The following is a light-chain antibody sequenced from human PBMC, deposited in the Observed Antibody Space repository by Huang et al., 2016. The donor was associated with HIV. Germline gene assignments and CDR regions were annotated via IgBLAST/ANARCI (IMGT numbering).Light chain of an antibody. V-gene: IGKV3-20*01. CDR3: QQYDSSQGIS. CDR1: QTLKKIY. J-gene: IGKJ5*01. CDR2: GAS. Sequence: EIVLTQSPDTLFLSPGERATVSCRVSQTLKKIYLAWYQQKPGQGPRLLIYGASSRATDIPDRFSGSGSGTDFTLTINRLEPEDFAVYYCQQYDSSQGISFGQGTRLEMK.